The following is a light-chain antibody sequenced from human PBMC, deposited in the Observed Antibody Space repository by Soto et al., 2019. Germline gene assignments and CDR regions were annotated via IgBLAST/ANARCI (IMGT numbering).Light chain of an antibody. CDR1: QRISSN. J-gene: IGKJ5*01. CDR2: GAS. CDR3: QQYNDWPPFT. V-gene: IGKV3-15*01. Sequence: EVLMTQSPATLSVSPGDRATLSCRASQRISSNLAWYQQKPGQAPRLLIYGASTRATGIPARFSGSGSGTEFTLTISSLQSEDFAVYSCQQYNDWPPFTFGQGTRLEIK.